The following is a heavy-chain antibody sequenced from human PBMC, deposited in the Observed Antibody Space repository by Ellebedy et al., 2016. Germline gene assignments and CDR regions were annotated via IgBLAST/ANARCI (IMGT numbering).Heavy chain of an antibody. CDR3: ASPYCSGGSCRYYFDY. Sequence: GESLKISCAASGFTFSSYAMHWVRQAPGKGLEWVAVISYDGSNKYYADSVKGRFTISRDNSKNTLYLQMNSLRAEDTAVYYCASPYCSGGSCRYYFDYWGQGTLVTVSS. V-gene: IGHV3-30*04. CDR2: ISYDGSNK. D-gene: IGHD2-15*01. J-gene: IGHJ4*02. CDR1: GFTFSSYA.